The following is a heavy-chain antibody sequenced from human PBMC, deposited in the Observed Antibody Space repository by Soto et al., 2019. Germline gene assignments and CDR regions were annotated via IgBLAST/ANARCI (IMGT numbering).Heavy chain of an antibody. D-gene: IGHD3-16*01. Sequence: XETLARSCTVSGGSISSYDWSWIRQPAGKGLEWIGRIYTSGSTNYNPSLKSRVTMSVDTSKNQFSLKLSSVTAADTAVYYCARAQAIGGWFDSWGQGTLVTVSS. CDR2: IYTSGST. CDR3: ARAQAIGGWFDS. CDR1: GGSISSYD. J-gene: IGHJ5*01. V-gene: IGHV4-4*07.